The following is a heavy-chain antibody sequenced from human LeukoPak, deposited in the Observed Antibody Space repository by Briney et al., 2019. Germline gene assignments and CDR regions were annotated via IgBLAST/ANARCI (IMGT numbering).Heavy chain of an antibody. J-gene: IGHJ5*02. CDR2: IKEDGSGK. CDR3: AREKYCSSTNCYPLFDP. V-gene: IGHV3-7*01. CDR1: GFTFSSYR. D-gene: IGHD2-2*01. Sequence: GGSLRLSCAASGFTFSSYRMNWVRQAPGKGLECVANIKEDGSGKYYVDSVKGRFSISRDNAKNSLYLQINSLRAEDTAVYYCAREKYCSSTNCYPLFDPWGQGTLVTVSS.